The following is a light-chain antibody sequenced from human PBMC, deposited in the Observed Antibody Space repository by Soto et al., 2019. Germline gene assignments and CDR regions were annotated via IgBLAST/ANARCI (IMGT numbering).Light chain of an antibody. V-gene: IGKV1-39*01. Sequence: DIQMTQSPSSLSASVGDRVTITCRASQSISNYLSWYQQKPGRAPKLLIYAASSLQSGVPSRFSGSGSGTDFTLTIISLQPEDFATYYCQQNYRTPRLTFGGGTKVEIK. CDR1: QSISNY. J-gene: IGKJ4*01. CDR2: AAS. CDR3: QQNYRTPRLT.